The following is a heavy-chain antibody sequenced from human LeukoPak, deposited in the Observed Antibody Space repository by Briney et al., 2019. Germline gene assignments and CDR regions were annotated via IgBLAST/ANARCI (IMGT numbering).Heavy chain of an antibody. Sequence: PSETLSLTCTVSGGSISSSSYYWGWIRQPPGKGLEWIGSIYYSGSTYYNPSLKSRVTISVDTSKNQFSLKLSSVTAADTAVYYCARDPYCSGGSCYLNWFDPWGQGTLVTVSS. CDR2: IYYSGST. V-gene: IGHV4-39*02. CDR3: ARDPYCSGGSCYLNWFDP. J-gene: IGHJ5*02. CDR1: GGSISSSSYY. D-gene: IGHD2-15*01.